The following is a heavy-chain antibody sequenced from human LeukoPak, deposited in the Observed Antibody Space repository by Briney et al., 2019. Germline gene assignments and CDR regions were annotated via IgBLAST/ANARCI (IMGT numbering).Heavy chain of an antibody. V-gene: IGHV3-7*03. J-gene: IGHJ5*02. CDR2: IKQDGSEK. Sequence: GGSLRLSCAASGFTFSSYAMSWVRQAPGKGLEWVANIKQDGSEKYYVDSVKGRFTISRDNAKNTLYLQMNSLKTEDTAVYYCTTEPPMDFFVVLPAWGQGTLVTVSS. D-gene: IGHD2-2*01. CDR1: GFTFSSYA. CDR3: TTEPPMDFFVVLPA.